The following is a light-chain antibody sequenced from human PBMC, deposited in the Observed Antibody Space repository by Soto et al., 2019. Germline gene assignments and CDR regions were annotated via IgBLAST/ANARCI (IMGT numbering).Light chain of an antibody. J-gene: IGKJ1*01. CDR2: GAS. V-gene: IGKV3-15*01. CDR1: ETVATN. Sequence: VMTRSPATLSVSPGERATLSCWASETVATNLAWYQQKPGQAPRLLISGASTRAAGISDRFRGSGSGTEFTLTISSLRSEDFALYYCQQYNDWPLTFGQGTKVEV. CDR3: QQYNDWPLT.